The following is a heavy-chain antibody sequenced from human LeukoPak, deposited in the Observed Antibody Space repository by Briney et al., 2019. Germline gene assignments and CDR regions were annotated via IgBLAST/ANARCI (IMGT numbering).Heavy chain of an antibody. Sequence: SETLSLTCAVSGGSIRCYYWSWIRQPPGKGLEWIGYIYYSGSTNYNPSLKSRVTISLDKSKNQFSLKLSSVTAADTAVYYCARGGGSSHDLDYWGQGTLVTVSS. CDR3: ARGGGSSHDLDY. D-gene: IGHD6-13*01. CDR1: GGSIRCYY. J-gene: IGHJ4*02. V-gene: IGHV4-59*12. CDR2: IYYSGST.